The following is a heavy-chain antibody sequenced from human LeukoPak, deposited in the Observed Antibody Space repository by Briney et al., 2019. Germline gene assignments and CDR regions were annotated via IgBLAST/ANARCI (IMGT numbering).Heavy chain of an antibody. J-gene: IGHJ4*02. Sequence: ASVKVSCKASGYTFTGYHMHWVRQARGQGLEWMAWINTNTAGTKYAQKFQGRVTMTRDTSISTPYMELSRLRSDDTAVYYCVRGGGTSWYDYWGQGTLLTVSS. CDR1: GYTFTGYH. CDR2: INTNTAGT. CDR3: VRGGGTSWYDY. V-gene: IGHV1-2*02. D-gene: IGHD6-13*01.